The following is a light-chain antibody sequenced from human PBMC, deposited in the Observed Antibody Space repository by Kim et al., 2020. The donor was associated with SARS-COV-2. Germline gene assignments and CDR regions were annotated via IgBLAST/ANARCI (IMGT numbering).Light chain of an antibody. J-gene: IGKJ1*01. Sequence: AIRMTQSPSSFSASTGDRVTITCRASQGISSYLAWYQQKPGKAPKLLIYAASTLQSGVPSRFSGSGSGTDFTLTISCLQSEDFATYFCQQYYSHPRTFGQGTKVDI. CDR1: QGISSY. V-gene: IGKV1-8*01. CDR3: QQYYSHPRT. CDR2: AAS.